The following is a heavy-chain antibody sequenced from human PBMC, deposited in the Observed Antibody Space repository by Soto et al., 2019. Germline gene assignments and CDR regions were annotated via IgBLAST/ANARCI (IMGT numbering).Heavy chain of an antibody. V-gene: IGHV3-48*03. Sequence: PGWSLRLSCAASGFTFSSYEMNWVRQAPGQGQEWVSYISSSGSTIYYADSVKGRFTISRDNAKNSLYLQMNSLRAEDTAVYYCATLKSINLVRGIDAFDICGRGPMVTV. CDR1: GFTFSSYE. CDR3: ATLKSINLVRGIDAFDI. D-gene: IGHD3-10*01. J-gene: IGHJ3*02. CDR2: ISSSGSTI.